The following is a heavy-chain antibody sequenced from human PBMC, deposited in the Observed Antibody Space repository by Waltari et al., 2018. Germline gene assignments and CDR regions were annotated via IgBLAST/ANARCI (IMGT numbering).Heavy chain of an antibody. D-gene: IGHD6-19*01. CDR2: VWHEASST. V-gene: IGHV3-33*01. Sequence: QVQMVESGGGVVQPGRSLRLSCASSGFTFSDFGMHWVRQAPGKGLEWVALVWHEASSTYYADSVRGRFTISRDNSKNMLYLQMNSLRVEDTAVYFCTRDISSAYYDSWGQGTLVTVSS. J-gene: IGHJ4*02. CDR3: TRDISSAYYDS. CDR1: GFTFSDFG.